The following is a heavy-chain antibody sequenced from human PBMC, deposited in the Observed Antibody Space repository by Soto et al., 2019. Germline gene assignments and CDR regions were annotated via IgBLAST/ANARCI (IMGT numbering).Heavy chain of an antibody. CDR3: ERVWRGPVYY. J-gene: IGHJ4*02. CDR1: GYTFTSYG. Sequence: QVPLVQSGAEVKKPGASVKVSCKASGYTFTSYGISWVRPAPGQGLEWMGWISAYNGNTNYAQKLQGRVTMATETSTSTAYMELRSLRSDDTVVYYYERVWRGPVYYWGQGTLVAVS. V-gene: IGHV1-18*01. D-gene: IGHD3-10*01. CDR2: ISAYNGNT.